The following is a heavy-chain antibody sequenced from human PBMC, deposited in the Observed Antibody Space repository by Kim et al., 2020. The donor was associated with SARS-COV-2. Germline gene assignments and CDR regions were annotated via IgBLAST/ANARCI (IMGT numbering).Heavy chain of an antibody. Sequence: SETLSLTCTVSGGSISSYYWSWIRQPPGKGLEWIGYIYYSGSTNYNPSLKSRVTISVDTSKNQFSLKLSSVTAADTAVYYCARDLRSGGYYPFSNWFDPWGQGTLVTVSS. CDR3: ARDLRSGGYYPFSNWFDP. CDR1: GGSISSYY. CDR2: IYYSGST. V-gene: IGHV4-59*13. J-gene: IGHJ5*02. D-gene: IGHD3-22*01.